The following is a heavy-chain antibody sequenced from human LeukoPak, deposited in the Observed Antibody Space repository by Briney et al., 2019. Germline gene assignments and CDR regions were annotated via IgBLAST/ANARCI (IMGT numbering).Heavy chain of an antibody. CDR1: GGSFSGYY. D-gene: IGHD3-3*01. CDR2: INHSGST. Sequence: SETLSLTCAVYGGSFSGYYWSWIRQPPGKGLEWIGEINHSGSTNYNPSLKSRVTISVDTSKNQFSLKLSSVTAADTAVYYCARGELYYDFWSGYRHYFDYWGQGTLVTVSS. V-gene: IGHV4-34*01. CDR3: ARGELYYDFWSGYRHYFDY. J-gene: IGHJ4*02.